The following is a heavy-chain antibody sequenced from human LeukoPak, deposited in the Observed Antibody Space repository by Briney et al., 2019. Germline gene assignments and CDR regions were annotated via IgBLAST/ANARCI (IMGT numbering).Heavy chain of an antibody. CDR2: ISGSGGST. Sequence: PGGSLRLSCAASGFTFSSYAMSWVRQAPGKGLEWVSAISGSGGSTYYADSVKGRFTISRDNSKNTLYLQMNSLRAEGTAVYYCAKTRPLDSSSWSHGDYWGQGTLVTVSS. D-gene: IGHD6-13*01. CDR3: AKTRPLDSSSWSHGDY. J-gene: IGHJ4*02. CDR1: GFTFSSYA. V-gene: IGHV3-23*01.